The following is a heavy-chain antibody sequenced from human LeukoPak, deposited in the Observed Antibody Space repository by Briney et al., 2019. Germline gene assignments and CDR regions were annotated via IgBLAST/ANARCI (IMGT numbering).Heavy chain of an antibody. CDR3: ARDPGDYNHDWYFDL. CDR1: GGSLSSYY. V-gene: IGHV4-4*07. CDR2: IQSSGNA. J-gene: IGHJ2*01. Sequence: SETLSLTCTVSGGSLSSYYWIWIRQPAGKGLEWIGRIQSSGNADYNPSLKSRVTVSVDTSKNQFSLRLRSVTAADMAVYYCARDPGDYNHDWYFDLWGRGTLVTVSS. D-gene: IGHD4-17*01.